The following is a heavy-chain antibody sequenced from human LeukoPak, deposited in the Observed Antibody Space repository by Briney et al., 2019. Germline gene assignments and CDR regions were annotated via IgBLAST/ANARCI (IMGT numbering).Heavy chain of an antibody. J-gene: IGHJ4*02. CDR1: GGTFCSYT. CDR2: IIPILGIA. CDR3: ARAYSSSWSPLGY. Sequence: SVKVSCKASGGTFCSYTISWVRQAPGQGLEWMGRIIPILGIANYAQKFQGRVTITADKSTSTAYMELSSLRSEDTAVYYCARAYSSSWSPLGYWGQGTLVTVSS. V-gene: IGHV1-69*02. D-gene: IGHD6-13*01.